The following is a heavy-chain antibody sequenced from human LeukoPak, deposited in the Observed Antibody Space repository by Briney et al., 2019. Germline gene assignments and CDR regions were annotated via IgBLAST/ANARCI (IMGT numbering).Heavy chain of an antibody. D-gene: IGHD1-7*01. CDR1: GFTFSNAW. Sequence: GGSLRLSCAASGFTFSNAWMSWVRQAPGKGLEWVGRIKSKTDGGTTDYAAPVKGRFTISRDDSKNTLYLQMNSLKTEDTAVYYCTTDASAIQGGLITGTTDYWGQGTLVTVSS. V-gene: IGHV3-15*01. CDR2: IKSKTDGGTT. J-gene: IGHJ4*02. CDR3: TTDASAIQGGLITGTTDY.